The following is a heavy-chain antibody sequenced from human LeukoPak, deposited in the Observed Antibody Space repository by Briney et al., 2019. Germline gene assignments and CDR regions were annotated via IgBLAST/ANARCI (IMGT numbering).Heavy chain of an antibody. CDR1: GFSFSDAW. D-gene: IGHD4-17*01. CDR3: AKESYGDSTGGRFQH. J-gene: IGHJ1*01. V-gene: IGHV3-15*04. Sequence: PGGSLRLSCAASGFSFSDAWMSWVRQIPGKGLEWVGRIESKTDGGTTDYAAPVKGRFTISRDDSTNTLYLQMNSLKSEDTAVYYCAKESYGDSTGGRFQHWGQGTLVTVSS. CDR2: IESKTDGGTT.